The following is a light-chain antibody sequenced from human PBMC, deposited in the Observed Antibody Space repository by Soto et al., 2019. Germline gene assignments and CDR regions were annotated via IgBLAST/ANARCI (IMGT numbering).Light chain of an antibody. CDR3: QQYDNLLT. CDR2: DAS. CDR1: RDISNY. V-gene: IGKV1-33*01. J-gene: IGKJ4*01. Sequence: DIQMTQSPSSLSASVGDRVTITCQASRDISNYLNWYQQKPGKAPKLLIYDASNLETGVPSRFSGSGSGTYFTFTISSLQPEDTATYYCQQYDNLLTFGGGTKVQIK.